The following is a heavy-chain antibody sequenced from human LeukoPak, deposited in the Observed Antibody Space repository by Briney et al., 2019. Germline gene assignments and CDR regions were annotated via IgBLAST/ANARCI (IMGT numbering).Heavy chain of an antibody. CDR1: GGSISSYY. D-gene: IGHD3-3*01. J-gene: IGHJ4*02. CDR3: ARSDFWSGYYPHFDY. Sequence: SETLSLTCTVSGGSISSYYWSWVRQPAGKGLEWIGRIYSSGSTNYNPSLKSRVTMSLDTSKNQFSLKLTPVTAADTAVYYCARSDFWSGYYPHFDYWGQGTLVTVSS. CDR2: IYSSGST. V-gene: IGHV4-4*07.